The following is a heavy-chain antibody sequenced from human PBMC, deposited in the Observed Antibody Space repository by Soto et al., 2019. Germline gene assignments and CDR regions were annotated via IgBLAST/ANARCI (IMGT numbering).Heavy chain of an antibody. V-gene: IGHV3-74*01. CDR2: IKTDGTYA. CDR1: GFTFSTYW. J-gene: IGHJ4*02. Sequence: EVQLVESGGDLVQPGGSLRLSCAASGFTFSTYWMHWVRQAPGKGLLWVSRIKTDGTYATYADSVKGRFTISRDNAKNTLYLQRNSLRFEDAVVYYCAAGGSGYYANWGQGTRVTVSS. D-gene: IGHD3-22*01. CDR3: AAGGSGYYAN.